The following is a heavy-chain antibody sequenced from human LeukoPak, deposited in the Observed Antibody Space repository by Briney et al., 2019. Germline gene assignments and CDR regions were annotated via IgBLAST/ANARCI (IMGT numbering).Heavy chain of an antibody. CDR1: GFTFGDYA. Sequence: GGSLRLSCTASGFTFGDYAMSWVRQAPGKGLEWVGFIRSKAYGGTTEYAASVKGRFTISRDDSKSIAYLQMNSLKTEDTAVYYCTIRPRIAARYNYYYYGMDVWGQGTTVTVS. V-gene: IGHV3-49*04. CDR3: TIRPRIAARYNYYYYGMDV. D-gene: IGHD6-6*01. J-gene: IGHJ6*02. CDR2: IRSKAYGGTT.